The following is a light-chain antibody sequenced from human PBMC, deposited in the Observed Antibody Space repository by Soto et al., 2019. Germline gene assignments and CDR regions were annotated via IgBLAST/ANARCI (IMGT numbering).Light chain of an antibody. CDR3: QQCDNSKII. CDR1: QSVSSSY. Sequence: EIVLTQSPGTLSLSPGERATLSCRASQSVSSSYLAWYQQKPGQAPRLLIYGASNRATGIPDRFSGSGSGTDFTLTISRLEPEDFAVYYCQQCDNSKIIFGQGTRLEI. CDR2: GAS. J-gene: IGKJ5*01. V-gene: IGKV3-20*01.